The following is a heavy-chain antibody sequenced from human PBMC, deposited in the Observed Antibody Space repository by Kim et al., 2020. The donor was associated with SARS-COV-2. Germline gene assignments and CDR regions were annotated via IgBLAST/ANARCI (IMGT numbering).Heavy chain of an antibody. CDR2: ISGSGGST. Sequence: GGSLRLSCAASGFTFSSYAMSWVRQAPGKGLEWVSAISGSGGSTYYADSVKGRFTISRDNSKNTLYLQMNSLRAEDTAVYYCARPPELLGRWRYYYMDVWGKGTTVTVSS. CDR3: ARPPELLGRWRYYYMDV. J-gene: IGHJ6*03. D-gene: IGHD2-15*01. CDR1: GFTFSSYA. V-gene: IGHV3-23*01.